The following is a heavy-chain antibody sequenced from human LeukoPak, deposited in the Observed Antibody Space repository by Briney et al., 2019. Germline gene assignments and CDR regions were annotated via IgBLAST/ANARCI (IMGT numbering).Heavy chain of an antibody. CDR1: RFTFSTYG. CDR3: AKCALLHSSGSIDY. D-gene: IGHD6-19*01. J-gene: IGHJ4*02. Sequence: PGGSLRLSCAASRFTFSTYGMHWVRQAPGKGLEWVAFILYDGSNKYYADSVKGRFTISRDNSKNTLYLQMNSLRAEDTAVYYCAKCALLHSSGSIDYWGQGTLVTVSS. V-gene: IGHV3-30*02. CDR2: ILYDGSNK.